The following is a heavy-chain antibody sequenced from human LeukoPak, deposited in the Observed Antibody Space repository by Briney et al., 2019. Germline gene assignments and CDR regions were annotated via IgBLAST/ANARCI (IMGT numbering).Heavy chain of an antibody. D-gene: IGHD5-12*01. J-gene: IGHJ4*02. CDR3: AEGTKRSPIVAAFDY. Sequence: GGSLRLSCAASGFTFSSYAMSWVRQAPGKGLEWVSAISGSGGSTYYADSVKGRFTISRDNSKNTLYLQMNSLRAEDTAVYYCAEGTKRSPIVAAFDYWGQGTLVTVSS. CDR1: GFTFSSYA. CDR2: ISGSGGST. V-gene: IGHV3-23*01.